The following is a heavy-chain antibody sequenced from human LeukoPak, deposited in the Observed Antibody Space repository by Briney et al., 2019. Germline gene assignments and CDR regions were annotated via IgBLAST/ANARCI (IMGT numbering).Heavy chain of an antibody. Sequence: SETLSLTCTVSGGSISSGGYYWSWIRQHPGKGLEWIGYIYYSGSTYYNPSLKSRVTISVDTSKNQFSLKLSSVTAADTAVYYCARGGGGYCSGGSCYYFDYWGQGTLVTVSS. CDR3: ARGGGGYCSGGSCYYFDY. J-gene: IGHJ4*02. CDR2: IYYSGST. CDR1: GGSISSGGYY. V-gene: IGHV4-31*03. D-gene: IGHD2-15*01.